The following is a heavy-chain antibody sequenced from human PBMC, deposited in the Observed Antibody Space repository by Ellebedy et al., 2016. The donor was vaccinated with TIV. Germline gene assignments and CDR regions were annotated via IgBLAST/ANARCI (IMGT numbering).Heavy chain of an antibody. J-gene: IGHJ4*02. V-gene: IGHV1-46*04. Sequence: AASVKVSCKASGYTFTSYYMHWVRQAPGQGLEWMGIINPSGGSTSYAQKLPGRVTMTRDTSTGTVYMELSSLRSEDTAVYYCARGVAARPDIDYWGQGTLVTVSS. CDR3: ARGVAARPDIDY. D-gene: IGHD6-6*01. CDR2: INPSGGST. CDR1: GYTFTSYY.